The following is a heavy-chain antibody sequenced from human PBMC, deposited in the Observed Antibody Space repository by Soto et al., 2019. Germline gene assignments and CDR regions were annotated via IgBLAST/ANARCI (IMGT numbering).Heavy chain of an antibody. V-gene: IGHV3-33*01. J-gene: IGHJ3*02. CDR3: ARGDGTMVRGVITNDAFDI. Sequence: SLRLSCAASGFMFSNHGMHWVRQAPGKGLEWVAVIWSDGNNRYYADSVKGRFTISRDNSKNTLYLQMNSLRAEDTAVYYCARGDGTMVRGVITNDAFDIWGQGTMVTVSS. D-gene: IGHD3-10*01. CDR1: GFMFSNHG. CDR2: IWSDGNNR.